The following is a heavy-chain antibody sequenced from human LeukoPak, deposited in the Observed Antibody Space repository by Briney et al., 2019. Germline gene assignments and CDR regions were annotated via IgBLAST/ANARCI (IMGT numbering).Heavy chain of an antibody. J-gene: IGHJ4*02. CDR1: GDSISNSTYY. D-gene: IGHD2-2*01. Sequence: SETLSLTCTVSGDSISNSTYYWGWIRQSPGKGLEWIGNFYYTGGTYYNPSLKSRVTISVDTSKNQFSLKLTSVTAADTSIYYCTRGVSTAVYWGQGTLVTVSP. V-gene: IGHV4-39*01. CDR3: TRGVSTAVY. CDR2: FYYTGGT.